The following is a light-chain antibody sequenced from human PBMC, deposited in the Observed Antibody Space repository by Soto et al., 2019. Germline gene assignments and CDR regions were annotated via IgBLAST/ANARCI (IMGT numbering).Light chain of an antibody. CDR3: CSYAGTGTPYV. CDR1: SSDVGSYNP. Sequence: QSVLTQPASVSGSPGQSITISCTGTSSDVGSYNPVSWYQQHPGKAPKLMIYEVSKRPSGVSNRFSGSKSGNTASLTISGLQAEDEADYYCCSYAGTGTPYVFETGTKVTVL. CDR2: EVS. V-gene: IGLV2-23*02. J-gene: IGLJ1*01.